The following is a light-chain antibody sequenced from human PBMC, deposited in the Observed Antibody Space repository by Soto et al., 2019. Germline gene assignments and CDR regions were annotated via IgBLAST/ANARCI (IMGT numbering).Light chain of an antibody. CDR1: QSVSNN. J-gene: IGKJ4*01. CDR3: QHYNNWPLT. CDR2: GAS. Sequence: EIVMSQSPATLSVSPGESATLSCRASQSVSNNLTWYQQKPGQPPRLLIYGASTRATGVPGRFSGSGSGTEFTLTISSLQSEDFAVYYCQHYNNWPLTFGGGTKVDIK. V-gene: IGKV3-15*01.